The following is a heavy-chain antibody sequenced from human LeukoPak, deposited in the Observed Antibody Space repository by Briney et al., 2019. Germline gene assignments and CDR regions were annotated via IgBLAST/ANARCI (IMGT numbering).Heavy chain of an antibody. CDR3: ARVHYYDSRDNWFDP. J-gene: IGHJ5*02. Sequence: ASVKVSCKASGYTFTSYYMHWVRQAPGQGLEWMGIINPSGGSTSYAQKFQGRVTMTRNTSISTAYMELSSLRSEDTAVYYCARVHYYDSRDNWFDPWGQGTLVTVSS. D-gene: IGHD3-22*01. V-gene: IGHV1-46*01. CDR2: INPSGGST. CDR1: GYTFTSYY.